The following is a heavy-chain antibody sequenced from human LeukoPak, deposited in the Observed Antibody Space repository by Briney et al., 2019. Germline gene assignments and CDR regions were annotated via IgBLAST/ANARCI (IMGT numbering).Heavy chain of an antibody. CDR1: GGSFSGYY. Sequence: SETLSLTCAVYGGSFSGYYWSWIRQPPGKGLEWIGEINHSGSTNYNPSLKSRVTISVDTSKNQFSLKLSSVAAADTAVYYCARGYTWIHFDYWGQGTLVTVSS. J-gene: IGHJ4*02. V-gene: IGHV4-34*01. D-gene: IGHD5-18*01. CDR3: ARGYTWIHFDY. CDR2: INHSGST.